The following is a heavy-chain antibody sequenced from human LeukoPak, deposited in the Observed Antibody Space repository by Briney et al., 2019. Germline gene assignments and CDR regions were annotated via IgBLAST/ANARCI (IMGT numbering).Heavy chain of an antibody. CDR1: GGSVSSGSYY. D-gene: IGHD3-10*01. CDR3: ARGMRLLWFGELSFDY. J-gene: IGHJ4*02. Sequence: SETLSLTCTVSGGSVSSGSYYWSWIRQPPGKGLEWIGEINHSGSTNYNPSLKSRVTISVDTSKNQFSLKLSSVTAADTAVYYCARGMRLLWFGELSFDYWGQGTLVTVSS. CDR2: INHSGST. V-gene: IGHV4-39*07.